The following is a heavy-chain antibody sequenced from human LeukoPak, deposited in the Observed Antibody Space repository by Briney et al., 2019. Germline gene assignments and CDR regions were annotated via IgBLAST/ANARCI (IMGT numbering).Heavy chain of an antibody. CDR1: GFTFSCYG. J-gene: IGHJ4*02. Sequence: PGGSLRLSCAASGFTFSCYGMHWVRQAPGKGLEWVAVIWYDGSNKYYADSVKGRFTISRDNSKNTLYLQMNSLRAEDTAVYYCARDGGYSYGTGGTFDYWGQGTLVTVSS. CDR2: IWYDGSNK. D-gene: IGHD5-18*01. V-gene: IGHV3-33*01. CDR3: ARDGGYSYGTGGTFDY.